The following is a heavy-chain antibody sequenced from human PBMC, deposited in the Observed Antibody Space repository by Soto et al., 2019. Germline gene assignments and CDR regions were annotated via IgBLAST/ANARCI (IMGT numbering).Heavy chain of an antibody. D-gene: IGHD6-13*01. CDR2: INSDGSST. Sequence: EVQLVESGGGLVQPGGSLRLSCAASGFTFSSYCMHWVRQSPGKGLVWVSRINSDGSSTSYADSVKGRFTISRDNAKNTLYLQMNSLRAEDTAVYYCARVGAAAAPVGYWGQGTLVTVSS. J-gene: IGHJ4*02. CDR3: ARVGAAAAPVGY. CDR1: GFTFSSYC. V-gene: IGHV3-74*01.